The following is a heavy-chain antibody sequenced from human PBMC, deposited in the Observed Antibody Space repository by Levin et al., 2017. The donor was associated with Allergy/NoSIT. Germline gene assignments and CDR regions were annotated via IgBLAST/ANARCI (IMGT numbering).Heavy chain of an antibody. CDR3: ARVCGHSGYDYYFDY. CDR1: GYTFTSYD. Sequence: GASVKVSCKASGYTFTSYDINWVRQATGQGLEWMGWMNPNSGNTGYAQKFQGRVTMTRNISINTAYMELNSLRSEDTAVYYCARVCGHSGYDYYFDYWGQGISVTVSS. D-gene: IGHD5-12*01. V-gene: IGHV1-8*01. CDR2: MNPNSGNT. J-gene: IGHJ4*02.